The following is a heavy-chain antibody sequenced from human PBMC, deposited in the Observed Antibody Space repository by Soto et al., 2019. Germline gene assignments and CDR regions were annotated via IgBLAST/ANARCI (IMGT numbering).Heavy chain of an antibody. V-gene: IGHV4-61*08. J-gene: IGHJ4*02. D-gene: IGHD2-2*01. Sequence: SSETLSLTCTVSGGSISSGGYYWSWIRQHPGKGLEWIGYIYYSGSTNYNPSLKSRVTISVDTSKNQFSLKLSSVTAADTAVYYCAGSLGYCSSTSCYPLDYWGQGTLVTVSS. CDR2: IYYSGST. CDR1: GGSISSGGYY. CDR3: AGSLGYCSSTSCYPLDY.